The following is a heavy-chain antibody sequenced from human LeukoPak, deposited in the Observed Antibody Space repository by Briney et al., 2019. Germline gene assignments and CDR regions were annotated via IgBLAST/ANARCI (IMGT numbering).Heavy chain of an antibody. Sequence: GGSLRLSCTGSGYIFGTYWMHWVRQAPGSELVWVSNINEDGSITNYAGSVEGRFTISRDNAKDTLFLQMNSLRAEDTAIYYCARDLRGNRDYWGQGTLVTVSS. J-gene: IGHJ4*02. CDR1: GYIFGTYW. V-gene: IGHV3-74*01. CDR2: INEDGSIT. CDR3: ARDLRGNRDY. D-gene: IGHD4-23*01.